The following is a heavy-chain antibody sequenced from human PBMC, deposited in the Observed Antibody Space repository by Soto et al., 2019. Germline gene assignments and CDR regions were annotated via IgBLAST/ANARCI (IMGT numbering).Heavy chain of an antibody. J-gene: IGHJ4*02. CDR2: INYSGST. CDR3: ARGIVVVTAIDRTYYFDY. V-gene: IGHV4-59*12. CDR1: GVSISSYY. D-gene: IGHD2-21*02. Sequence: PSETLSLTCTVSGVSISSYYWSWIRQPPGKGLEWIGYINYSGSTNYNPSLKSRVTISVDTSKNQFSLKLSSVTAADTAVYYCARGIVVVTAIDRTYYFDYWGQGTLVTVSS.